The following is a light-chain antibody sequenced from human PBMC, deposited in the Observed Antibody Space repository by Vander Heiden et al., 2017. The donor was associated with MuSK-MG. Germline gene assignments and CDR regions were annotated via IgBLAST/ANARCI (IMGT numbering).Light chain of an antibody. CDR3: QQSYSTPHT. CDR2: TVS. V-gene: IGKV1-39*01. CDR1: QSIRNF. Sequence: DIQMTQSPSSLSASVGDRVTVTCRASQSIRNFLNWYQQKPGKPPNLLIYTVSTLQNRVPSRFSGSGSGTDFTLTISSLQPEDFATYFCQQSYSTPHTFGQGTKLEI. J-gene: IGKJ2*01.